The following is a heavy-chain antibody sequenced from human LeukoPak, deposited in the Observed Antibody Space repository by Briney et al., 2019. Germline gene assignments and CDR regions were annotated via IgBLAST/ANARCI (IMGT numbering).Heavy chain of an antibody. Sequence: GASVKVSCKTSGYTFIGYYMHWVRQAPGQGLEWMGWINPNSGGTNYAQKFQGRVTMTRDTSISTAYMELSRLRSDDTAVYYCARVRRGTTAMVINWFDPWGQGTLVTVSS. V-gene: IGHV1-2*02. CDR3: ARVRRGTTAMVINWFDP. D-gene: IGHD5-18*01. J-gene: IGHJ5*02. CDR1: GYTFIGYY. CDR2: INPNSGGT.